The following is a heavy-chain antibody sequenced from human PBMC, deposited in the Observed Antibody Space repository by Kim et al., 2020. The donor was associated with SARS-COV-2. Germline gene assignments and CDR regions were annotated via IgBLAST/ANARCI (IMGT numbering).Heavy chain of an antibody. Sequence: GGSLRLSCGASGFTFSSYAMTWVRQAPGKGLEWVSALSGGGGRTYYADSVKGRFTISRDNSKNTLYLQMNSLRGEDTAVYYCAKEGYDFVAGNGLDLWGQGTTVTVSS. V-gene: IGHV3-23*01. J-gene: IGHJ6*02. CDR2: LSGGGGRT. CDR1: GFTFSSYA. D-gene: IGHD3-16*01. CDR3: AKEGYDFVAGNGLDL.